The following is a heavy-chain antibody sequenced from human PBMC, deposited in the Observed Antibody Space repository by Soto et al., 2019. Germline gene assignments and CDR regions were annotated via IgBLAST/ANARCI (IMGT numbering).Heavy chain of an antibody. Sequence: SENLSLACAVYGGSFSGYYWSWIRQPPGKGLEWIGEINHSGSTNYNPSLKSRVTISVDTSKNQFSLKVNSVTAADTAIYYCARTSRFDFWAQGTLVTVSS. V-gene: IGHV4-34*01. CDR2: INHSGST. CDR3: ARTSRFDF. J-gene: IGHJ5*01. D-gene: IGHD6-6*01. CDR1: GGSFSGYY.